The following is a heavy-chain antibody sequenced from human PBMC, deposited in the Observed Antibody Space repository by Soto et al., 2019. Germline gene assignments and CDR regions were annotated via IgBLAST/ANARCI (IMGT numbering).Heavy chain of an antibody. J-gene: IGHJ6*03. V-gene: IGHV1-8*01. CDR2: MHPDSGNT. CDR1: GYTFSNYN. D-gene: IGHD6-25*01. Sequence: QEQLVQSGAEVKKPGAPVKVSCKASGYTFSNYNINWVRQASGQGLEWMGWMHPDSGNTGYAEKFQGRDTMTRNRSISTAYMELSGLRSEDTAVYYCAREAASDPSFYYHYMAVWGKGTTVTVSS. CDR3: AREAASDPSFYYHYMAV.